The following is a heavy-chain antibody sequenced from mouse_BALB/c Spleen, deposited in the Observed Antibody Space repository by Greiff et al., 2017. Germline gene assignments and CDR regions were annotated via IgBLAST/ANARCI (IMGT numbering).Heavy chain of an antibody. Sequence: QVQLQQSGAELMKPGASVKISCKATGYTFSSYWIEWVKQRPGHGLEWIGEILPGSGSTNYNEKFKGKATFTADTSSNTAYMQLSSLTSEDSAVYYCARQGNRYELYYYAMDYWGQGTSVTVSS. CDR2: ILPGSGST. V-gene: IGHV1-9*01. CDR1: GYTFSSYW. CDR3: ARQGNRYELYYYAMDY. J-gene: IGHJ4*01. D-gene: IGHD2-14*01.